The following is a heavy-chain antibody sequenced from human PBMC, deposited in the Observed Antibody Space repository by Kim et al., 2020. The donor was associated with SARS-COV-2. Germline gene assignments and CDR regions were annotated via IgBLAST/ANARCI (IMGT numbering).Heavy chain of an antibody. CDR3: VRGGWGYCSGGRCNSGGYFGY. CDR2: INGDGGST. V-gene: IGHV3-74*01. J-gene: IGHJ4*02. D-gene: IGHD2-15*01. CDR1: GFTFSSYW. Sequence: GGSLRLSCAASGFTFSSYWMHWVRQAPGKGLVWVSRINGDGGSTDYADSVKGRFTISRDNAKNTVYLQMNSLRAEDTAVYYCVRGGWGYCSGGRCNSGGYFGYWGQGTLVSVSS.